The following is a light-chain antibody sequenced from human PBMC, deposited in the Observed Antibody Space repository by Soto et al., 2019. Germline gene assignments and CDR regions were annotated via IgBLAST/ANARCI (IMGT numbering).Light chain of an antibody. CDR3: QHYNSYSEA. V-gene: IGKV1-5*03. Sequence: DIQMTQSPSTLSGSVGDRVTITCRARQTISSWLAWYQQKPGKAPKLLIYKASTLKSGVPSRFSGSGSGTEFTLTISSLQPDDFAAYYCQHYNSYSEAFGQGPKVEL. J-gene: IGKJ1*01. CDR1: QTISSW. CDR2: KAS.